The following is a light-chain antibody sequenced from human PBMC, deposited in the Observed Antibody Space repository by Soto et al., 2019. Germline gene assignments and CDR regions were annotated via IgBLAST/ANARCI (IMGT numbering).Light chain of an antibody. CDR2: PAS. V-gene: IGKV1-12*01. J-gene: IGKJ1*01. CDR1: QDLGTW. CDR3: QQANRFPLWT. Sequence: DIQMTQSPSSVSASIGDRVIITCRASQDLGTWLAWYQQKPGQVPNLLMYPASSLHSGVPSRFSGRGSVTSVRRSRSSLPPEDFAKYYRQQANRFPLWTVGQGAKGDI.